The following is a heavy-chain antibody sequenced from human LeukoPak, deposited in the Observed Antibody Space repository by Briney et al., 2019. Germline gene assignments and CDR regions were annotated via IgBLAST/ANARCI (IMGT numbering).Heavy chain of an antibody. J-gene: IGHJ5*02. Sequence: SVKVSCKASGYTFTSCGISWVRQAPGQGLEWMGGIIPIFGTANYAQKFQGRVTITADESTSTAYMELSSLRSEDTAVYYCARERITMVRGVIEVRWFDPWGQGTLVTVSS. CDR3: ARERITMVRGVIEVRWFDP. V-gene: IGHV1-69*13. CDR1: GYTFTSCG. CDR2: IIPIFGTA. D-gene: IGHD3-10*01.